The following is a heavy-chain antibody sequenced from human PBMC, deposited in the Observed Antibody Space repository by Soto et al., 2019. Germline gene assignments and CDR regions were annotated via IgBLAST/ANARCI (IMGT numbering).Heavy chain of an antibody. CDR1: GFTFSSYA. D-gene: IGHD2-8*01. J-gene: IGHJ6*02. CDR2: ISGSGGST. CDR3: AKNGQPPYYYYGLDV. V-gene: IGHV3-23*01. Sequence: PGGSLRLSCAASGFTFSSYAMSWVRQAPGKGLEWVSAISGSGGSTYYADSVKGRFTMTIDTSTTTAFMELRSLTSDDTAVYYCAKNGQPPYYYYGLDVWGQGTTVTV.